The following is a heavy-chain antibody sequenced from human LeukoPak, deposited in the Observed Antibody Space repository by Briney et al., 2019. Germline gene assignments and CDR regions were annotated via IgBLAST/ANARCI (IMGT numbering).Heavy chain of an antibody. CDR2: INPNSGGT. V-gene: IGHV1-2*02. J-gene: IGHJ3*02. Sequence: PGASVKVSCKASGYTFTGYYMHWVRQAPGQGLEWMGWINPNSGGTNYAQKFQGRVTMTRDTSISTAYMELSRLRSDDTAVYYCAAWNDVSADAFDIWGQGTMVTVSS. CDR1: GYTFTGYY. D-gene: IGHD1-1*01. CDR3: AAWNDVSADAFDI.